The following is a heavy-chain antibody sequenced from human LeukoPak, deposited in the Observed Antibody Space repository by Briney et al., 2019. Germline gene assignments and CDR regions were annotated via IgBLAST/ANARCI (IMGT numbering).Heavy chain of an antibody. J-gene: IGHJ4*02. CDR2: INTNGGAT. V-gene: IGHV3-64*01. CDR3: ARAQTGATSYFFDD. Sequence: PGGSLRLSCAASGFTFSSYAMYWVRQAPGKGLEYVSGINTNGGATFYAKSVKGRFTISRDDSKNTLYLHMGSLRGEDMAVYYCARAQTGATSYFFDDWGQGTLVTASP. CDR1: GFTFSSYA. D-gene: IGHD1-7*01.